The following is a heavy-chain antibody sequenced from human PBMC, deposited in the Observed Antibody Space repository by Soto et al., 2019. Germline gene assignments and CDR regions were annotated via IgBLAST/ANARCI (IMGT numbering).Heavy chain of an antibody. Sequence: QVQLQESGPGLVKPSETLSLTCTVSGGSLSNYYWSWIRQPPGKGLEWIGYIYYSGRTNYNPSLXXRXSMSVATSRRQVSLKLNSVTAADTAVYYCARNDHGGNPFFANWGQGTLVTVSS. D-gene: IGHD4-17*01. CDR3: ARNDHGGNPFFAN. CDR1: GGSLSNYY. V-gene: IGHV4-59*01. J-gene: IGHJ4*02. CDR2: IYYSGRT.